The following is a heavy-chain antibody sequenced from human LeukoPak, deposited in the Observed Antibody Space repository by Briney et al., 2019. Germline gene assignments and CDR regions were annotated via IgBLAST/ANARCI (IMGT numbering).Heavy chain of an antibody. V-gene: IGHV1-8*03. CDR1: GYTFTSYD. Sequence: ASVKVSCKASGYTFTSYDINWVRQATGQGLEWMGWMNPNSGNTGYAQKFQGRVTITADKSTSTAYMELSSLRSEDTAVYYCARDLVGSRGYSYGTPDYWGQGTLVTVSS. D-gene: IGHD5-18*01. CDR2: MNPNSGNT. J-gene: IGHJ4*02. CDR3: ARDLVGSRGYSYGTPDY.